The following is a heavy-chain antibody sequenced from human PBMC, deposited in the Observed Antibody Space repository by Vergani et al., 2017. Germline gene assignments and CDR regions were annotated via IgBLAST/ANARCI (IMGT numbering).Heavy chain of an antibody. J-gene: IGHJ4*02. D-gene: IGHD3-3*01. Sequence: QITLKESGPTLVKPTQTLTLTCTFSGFSLSTSGVGVGWIRQPPGKALEWLALIYWNDDKRYSPSLKSRLTITKDTSKNQVVLTMTNMDPVDTATYYCAXGFRAIFGVVTFDYWGQGTLVTVSS. CDR2: IYWNDDK. V-gene: IGHV2-5*01. CDR1: GFSLSTSGVG. CDR3: AXGFRAIFGVVTFDY.